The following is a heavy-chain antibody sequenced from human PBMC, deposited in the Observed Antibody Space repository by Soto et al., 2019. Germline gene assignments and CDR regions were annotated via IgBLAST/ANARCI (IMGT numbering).Heavy chain of an antibody. J-gene: IGHJ5*02. CDR2: ISYDGST. D-gene: IGHD3-3*01. Sequence: SETLSLTCTVSGGSIRGGDYYWSWIRQPPGKGLECIGYISYDGSTYYIPSLKSRITISVDTSKNQFSLKLNSVTAADTAVYYCARAGFTIFGVVPNWFDPWGQGTLVTVSS. CDR1: GGSIRGGDYY. V-gene: IGHV4-30-4*01. CDR3: ARAGFTIFGVVPNWFDP.